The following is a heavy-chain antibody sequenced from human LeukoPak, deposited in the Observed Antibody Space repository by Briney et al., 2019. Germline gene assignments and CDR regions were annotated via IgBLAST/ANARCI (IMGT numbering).Heavy chain of an antibody. CDR1: GGTFSSYA. D-gene: IGHD2-2*01. Sequence: AAVKVSCKASGGTFSSYAISWVRQAPGQGLEWMGRIIPILGIANYAQKFQGRVTITADKSTSTAYMELSSLRSEDTAVYYCARGTSWVDYWGQGTLVTVSS. CDR2: IIPILGIA. V-gene: IGHV1-69*04. CDR3: ARGTSWVDY. J-gene: IGHJ4*02.